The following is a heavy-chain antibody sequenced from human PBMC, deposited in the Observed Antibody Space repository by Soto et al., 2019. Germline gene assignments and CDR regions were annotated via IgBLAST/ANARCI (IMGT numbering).Heavy chain of an antibody. D-gene: IGHD6-19*01. Sequence: QVQLQQWGAGLLKPSETLSLTCAVYGGSFSGYYWSWIRQPPGKGLEWIGENNHSGSTNYNPSLKSRVTISEDTSKNQFSLKLSSVTAADTAVYHCASLGIAVAGTLDPFDYWGQGTLVTVSS. V-gene: IGHV4-34*01. J-gene: IGHJ4*02. CDR3: ASLGIAVAGTLDPFDY. CDR1: GGSFSGYY. CDR2: NNHSGST.